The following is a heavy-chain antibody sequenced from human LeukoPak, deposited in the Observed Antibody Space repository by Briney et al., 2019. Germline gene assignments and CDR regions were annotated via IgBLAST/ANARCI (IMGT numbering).Heavy chain of an antibody. V-gene: IGHV3-48*03. D-gene: IGHD6-19*01. CDR3: ARADDSSGYVADAFDI. CDR2: ISSSGSTI. Sequence: GGSLRLSCAASGFTFSSYEMNWVRQAPGKGLEWVSYISSSGSTIYYADSVKGRFTISRDNAKNSLYLQMNSLRAEDTAVYYCARADDSSGYVADAFDIWGQGTMVTVSP. CDR1: GFTFSSYE. J-gene: IGHJ3*02.